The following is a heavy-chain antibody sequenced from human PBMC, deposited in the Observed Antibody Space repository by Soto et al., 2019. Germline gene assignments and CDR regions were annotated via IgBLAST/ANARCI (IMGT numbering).Heavy chain of an antibody. CDR2: ISWDGGST. J-gene: IGHJ6*02. CDR3: AKDLTGYCSSTSCYTPYYYYGMDV. CDR1: GFTFDDYT. D-gene: IGHD2-2*02. V-gene: IGHV3-43*01. Sequence: PGGSLRLSCAASGFTFDDYTMHWVRQAPGKGLEWVSLISWDGGSTYYADSVNGRFTISRDNSKNSLYLQMNSLRTEDTALYYCAKDLTGYCSSTSCYTPYYYYGMDVWGQGTTVTVSS.